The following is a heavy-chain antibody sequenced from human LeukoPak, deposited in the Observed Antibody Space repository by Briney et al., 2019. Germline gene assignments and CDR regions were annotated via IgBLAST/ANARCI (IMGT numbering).Heavy chain of an antibody. Sequence: PSETLSLTCTVSGNSISTGGYNWAWIRQHRERGLEWIGYIYYSGSTHYNPSLQSRVTISVDTSKNQFSLNLNSVTAADTAVYYCARVIVVVPIGVYHYYATDVWGQGTTVTVSS. V-gene: IGHV4-31*03. CDR1: GNSISTGGYN. D-gene: IGHD2-2*01. J-gene: IGHJ6*02. CDR2: IYYSGST. CDR3: ARVIVVVPIGVYHYYATDV.